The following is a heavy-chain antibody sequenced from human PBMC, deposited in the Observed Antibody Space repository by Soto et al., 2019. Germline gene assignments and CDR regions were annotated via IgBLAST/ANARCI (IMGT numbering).Heavy chain of an antibody. CDR3: VKDRKSALGARFDY. CDR2: ISYDGSNK. D-gene: IGHD1-26*01. CDR1: GFTFSSYG. Sequence: PGGSLRLSCAASGFTFSSYGMHWVRQAPGKGLEWVAVISYDGSNKYYADSVKGRFTISRDNSKNTLYLHMSSLRAEDTAVYYCVKDRKSALGARFDYWGQGMLVTVSS. J-gene: IGHJ4*02. V-gene: IGHV3-30*18.